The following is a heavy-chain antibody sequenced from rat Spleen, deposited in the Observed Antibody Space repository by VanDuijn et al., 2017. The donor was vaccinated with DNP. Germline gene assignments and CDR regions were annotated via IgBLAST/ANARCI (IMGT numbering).Heavy chain of an antibody. Sequence: EVQLVESGGGSAQPGRSLKLSCAASGFTFSDYNMAWVRQAPKKGLEWVAAVSSDGSSTYYRDSVKGRFTLSRDDGKNTLYLQMDSLRSEDTATYYCTRDPFFGALDAWGQGSSITVSS. V-gene: IGHV5-7*01. CDR1: GFTFSDYN. CDR3: TRDPFFGALDA. D-gene: IGHD1-1*01. CDR2: VSSDGSST. J-gene: IGHJ4*01.